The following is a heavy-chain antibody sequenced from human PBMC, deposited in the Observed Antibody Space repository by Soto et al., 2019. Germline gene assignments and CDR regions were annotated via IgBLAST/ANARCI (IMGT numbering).Heavy chain of an antibody. CDR2: IKGKPDGGAT. Sequence: SGGCLRLSCAASGFTFNTSWLTWVRQAPGKGLEWVGRIKGKPDGGATYDAALVEGRFMISRDDSQNTVLLQMNSLKTEDTGVYYCTEGSRFNYRGPGTLVTVSS. CDR1: GFTFNTSW. J-gene: IGHJ4*02. V-gene: IGHV3-15*01. CDR3: TEGSRFNY.